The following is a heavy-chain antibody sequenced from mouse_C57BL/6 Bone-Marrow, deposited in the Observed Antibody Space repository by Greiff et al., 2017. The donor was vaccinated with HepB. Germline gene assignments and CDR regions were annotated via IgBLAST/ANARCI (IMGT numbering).Heavy chain of an antibody. CDR2: IDPEDGDT. Sequence: VQLQQSGAELVRPGASVKLSCTASGFNIKDYYMHWVKQRPEQGLEWIGRIDPEDGDTEYAPKFQGKATMTADTSSNTTYLQLSSLTSEDTAVYYCTTGNGGYYDFYYAMDYWGQGTSVTVSS. D-gene: IGHD2-3*01. CDR3: TTGNGGYYDFYYAMDY. J-gene: IGHJ4*01. CDR1: GFNIKDYY. V-gene: IGHV14-1*01.